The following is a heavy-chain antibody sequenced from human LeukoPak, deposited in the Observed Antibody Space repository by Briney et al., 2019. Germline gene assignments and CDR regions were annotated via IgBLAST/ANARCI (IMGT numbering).Heavy chain of an antibody. V-gene: IGHV1-18*01. D-gene: IGHD3-22*01. CDR1: GYTFTGYG. CDR2: ISAYNGNT. Sequence: GASVKVSCKASGYTFTGYGISWVRQAPGQGLEWMGWISAYNGNTNYAQKLQGRVTMTTDTSTSTAYMELRSLRSDDTAVYYCARDEWAGYYDSSGYADGMDVWGQGTTVTVSS. J-gene: IGHJ6*02. CDR3: ARDEWAGYYDSSGYADGMDV.